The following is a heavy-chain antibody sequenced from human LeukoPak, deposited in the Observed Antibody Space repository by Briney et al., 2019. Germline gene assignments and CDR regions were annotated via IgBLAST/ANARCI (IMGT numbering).Heavy chain of an antibody. V-gene: IGHV3-23*01. CDR3: AKDLVLFGTPGYFDY. J-gene: IGHJ4*02. CDR2: ISGSGGSA. CDR1: GFTFSSYA. D-gene: IGHD3-10*02. Sequence: GGSLRLSCAASGFTFSSYAMSWVRQAPGKGLEWVSAISGSGGSAYYADSVKGRFTISRDNSKNTLYLQMNSLKAEDTAVYYCAKDLVLFGTPGYFDYWGQGTLVTVSS.